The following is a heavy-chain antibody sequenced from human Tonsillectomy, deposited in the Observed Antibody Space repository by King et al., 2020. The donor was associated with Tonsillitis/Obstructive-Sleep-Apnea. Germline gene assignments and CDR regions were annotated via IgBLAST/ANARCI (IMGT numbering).Heavy chain of an antibody. D-gene: IGHD3-3*01. CDR1: GGSISSYY. V-gene: IGHV4-59*01. J-gene: IGHJ6*03. Sequence: VQLQESGPGLVKPSETLSLPCTVSGGSISSYYWSWIRQPPGKGLEWIGYIYYRGSTNYIPSLKGRVTMSVDTSENRFSLRLRSVTAADTAVYYCARGDFWSGYSYYMDVWGKGTTVTVSS. CDR2: IYYRGST. CDR3: ARGDFWSGYSYYMDV.